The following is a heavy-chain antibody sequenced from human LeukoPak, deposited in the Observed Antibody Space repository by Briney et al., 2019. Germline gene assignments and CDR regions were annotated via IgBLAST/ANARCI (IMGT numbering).Heavy chain of an antibody. Sequence: ETLSLTCTVSGGSISSSSYYWGRIRQPPGKGLEWVSAISGSGGSTYYADSVKGRFTISRDNSKNTLYLQMNSLRAEDTAVYYCAKAASSWYGWFDPWGQGTLVTVSS. D-gene: IGHD6-13*01. CDR2: ISGSGGST. CDR3: AKAASSWYGWFDP. J-gene: IGHJ5*02. V-gene: IGHV3-23*01. CDR1: GGSISSSSYY.